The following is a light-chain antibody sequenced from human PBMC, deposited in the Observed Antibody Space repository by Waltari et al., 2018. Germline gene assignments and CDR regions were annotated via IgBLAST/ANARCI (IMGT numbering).Light chain of an antibody. J-gene: IGLJ1*01. CDR1: HSDVGAYDF. V-gene: IGLV2-14*01. Sequence: QSTLTQPASVSGSPGQSITISCPGTHSDVGAYDFVPWYQQHPGKAPHLIIYEVSNRPSGISNRFSASKSGNTASLTISGLQAEDEADYYCSSYTTSSAPGVFGTGTRVTVL. CDR3: SSYTTSSAPGV. CDR2: EVS.